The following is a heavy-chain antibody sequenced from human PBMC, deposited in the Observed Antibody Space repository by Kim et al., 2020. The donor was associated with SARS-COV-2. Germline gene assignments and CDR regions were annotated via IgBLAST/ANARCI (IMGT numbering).Heavy chain of an antibody. D-gene: IGHD4-17*01. Sequence: SVKVSCMASGYTFPNSGSTRVRQALGQSPEWMGGTSFYNVKTKYTQRLQGRVTMTIDASTDTVYMELRNLRSDDTAVYYCAKSMVTTVHDALAVWCQGT. CDR2: TSFYNVKT. J-gene: IGHJ3*01. CDR1: GYTFPNSG. CDR3: AKSMVTTVHDALAV. V-gene: IGHV1-18*01.